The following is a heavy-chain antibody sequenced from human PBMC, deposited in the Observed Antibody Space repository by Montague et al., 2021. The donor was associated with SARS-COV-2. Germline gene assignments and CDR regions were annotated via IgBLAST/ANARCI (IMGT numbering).Heavy chain of an antibody. CDR3: ARVGRGSSWYEVAFDI. Sequence: SETLSLTCTVSGGSISRYSWTWIRQPPGKGLEWIGYIYNSGSTNXNPSLTSRVTISADTSKNQFSLKLSSVAAADTAVYYCARVGRGSSWYEVAFDIWGQGTMVTVSS. CDR2: IYNSGST. J-gene: IGHJ3*02. D-gene: IGHD6-13*01. V-gene: IGHV4-59*01. CDR1: GGSISRYS.